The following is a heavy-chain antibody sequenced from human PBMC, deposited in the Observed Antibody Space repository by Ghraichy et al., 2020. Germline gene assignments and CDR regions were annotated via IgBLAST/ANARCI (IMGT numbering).Heavy chain of an antibody. V-gene: IGHV1-2*04. CDR2: INPNSGGT. CDR1: GYTFTGYY. CDR3: ARAAAIEMATNWFDP. Sequence: ASVKVSCKASGYTFTGYYMHWVRQAPGQGLEWMGWINPNSGGTNYAQKFQGWVTMTRDTSISTAYMELSRLRSDDTAVYYCARAAAIEMATNWFDPWGQGTLVTVSS. J-gene: IGHJ5*02. D-gene: IGHD5-24*01.